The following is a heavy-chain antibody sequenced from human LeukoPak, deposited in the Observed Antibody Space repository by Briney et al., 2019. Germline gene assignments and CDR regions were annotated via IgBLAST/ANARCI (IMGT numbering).Heavy chain of an antibody. CDR2: ISSSSSYI. CDR3: ARDSEIVVVPAAIRDYQYYYYYYMDV. V-gene: IGHV3-21*01. Sequence: GGSLRLSCAASGFTFSSYSMNWVRQAPGKGLEWVSSISSSSSYIYYADSVKGRFTISRDNSKNTLYLQMNSLRAEDTAVYYCARDSEIVVVPAAIRDYQYYYYYYMDVWGKGTTVTVSS. J-gene: IGHJ6*03. D-gene: IGHD2-2*01. CDR1: GFTFSSYS.